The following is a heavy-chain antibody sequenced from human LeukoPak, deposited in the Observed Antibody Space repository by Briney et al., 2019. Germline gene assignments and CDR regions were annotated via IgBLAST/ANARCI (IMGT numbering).Heavy chain of an antibody. D-gene: IGHD3-22*01. Sequence: GGSLRLSCAASGFIFSSYAMNWVRQAPGKGLEWVSGSSGSGSSTYYLDSVKGRFTISRDNSKNTLYLQMNSLRAEDTAVYYCAKNYYDSSGYYNWFDSWGQGTLVTVSS. CDR1: GFIFSSYA. V-gene: IGHV3-23*01. J-gene: IGHJ5*01. CDR3: AKNYYDSSGYYNWFDS. CDR2: SSGSGSST.